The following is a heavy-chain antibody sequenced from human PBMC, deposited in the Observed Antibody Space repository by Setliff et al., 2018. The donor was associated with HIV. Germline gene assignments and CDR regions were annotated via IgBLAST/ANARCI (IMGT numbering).Heavy chain of an antibody. Sequence: SETLSLTCAVYGGSFSGYYWSWIRQPPGKGLEWIGEINHSGSTNYNPSLKSRVTISVDTSKNQFSLKLSSVTAADTAVYYCARGARLLAAYSDRWDYFYMAVWGKGTTVTVS. V-gene: IGHV4-34*01. D-gene: IGHD1-26*01. CDR2: INHSGST. CDR3: ARGARLLAAYSDRWDYFYMAV. J-gene: IGHJ6*03. CDR1: GGSFSGYY.